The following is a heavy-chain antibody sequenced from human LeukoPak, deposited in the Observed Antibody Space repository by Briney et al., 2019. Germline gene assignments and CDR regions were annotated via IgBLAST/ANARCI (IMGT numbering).Heavy chain of an antibody. CDR1: GFTFSSYA. CDR3: AKDHSPPT. D-gene: IGHD4-11*01. J-gene: IGHJ5*02. Sequence: PGGSLRLSCAASGFTFSSYAMHWVRQAPGKGLEWVAVISYDGSNKYYADSVKGRFTISRDNSKNTLYLQMNSLRAEDTAVYYCAKDHSPPTWGQGTLVTVSS. CDR2: ISYDGSNK. V-gene: IGHV3-30-3*01.